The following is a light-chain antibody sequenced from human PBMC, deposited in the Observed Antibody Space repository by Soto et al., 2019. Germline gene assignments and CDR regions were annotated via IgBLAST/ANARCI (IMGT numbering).Light chain of an antibody. J-gene: IGKJ2*01. CDR1: QSVSSY. V-gene: IGKV3-11*01. Sequence: EIVLTQSPATLSLSPGERATLSCRASQSVSSYLAWYQQKPGQSPRLLIYDASNRATGIRARFRGSGSGTDFTLTISSLEPEDFAVYYCQQRSNWPPGYTFGQGTKLEIK. CDR2: DAS. CDR3: QQRSNWPPGYT.